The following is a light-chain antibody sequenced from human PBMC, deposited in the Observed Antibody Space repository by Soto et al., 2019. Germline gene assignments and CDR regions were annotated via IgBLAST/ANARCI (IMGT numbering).Light chain of an antibody. J-gene: IGKJ1*01. CDR3: QQYNSYS. CDR1: RSISDW. Sequence: DIQMTQSPSSLSPSVGDGVTITCRASRSISDWLAWYQQKPGTAPKVLIYHASNLQSGVPSRFSGSGSGTEFTLTICSLQPDDFATYYCQQYNSYSFGQGTKVDIK. V-gene: IGKV1-5*01. CDR2: HAS.